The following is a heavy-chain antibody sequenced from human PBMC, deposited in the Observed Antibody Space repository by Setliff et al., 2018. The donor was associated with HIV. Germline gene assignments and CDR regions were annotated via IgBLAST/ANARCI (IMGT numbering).Heavy chain of an antibody. D-gene: IGHD1-26*01. CDR2: IIPMFGTL. CDR1: GGTFSSYA. CDR3: ARGHSHGYGYSGSYGPFDI. J-gene: IGHJ3*02. Sequence: GASVKVSCKASGGTFSSYAINWVRQAPGQGLQWMGGIIPMFGTLNFAQKFQGRVTISTDDSTSTAYMELNSQRSEDTAVYYCARGHSHGYGYSGSYGPFDIWGQGTMVTVSS. V-gene: IGHV1-69*05.